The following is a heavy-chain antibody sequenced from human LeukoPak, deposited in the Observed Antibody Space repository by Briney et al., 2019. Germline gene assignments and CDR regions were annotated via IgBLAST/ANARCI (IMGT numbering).Heavy chain of an antibody. D-gene: IGHD5-12*01. Sequence: PSETLSLTCTVSGGSISSSSYYWGWIRQPPGKGLEWIGSIYYSGSTYYNPSLKSRVTISVDTSKNQFSLKLSSVTAADTAVYYCARASRHIDYSGQGTLVTVSS. J-gene: IGHJ4*02. CDR2: IYYSGST. V-gene: IGHV4-39*01. CDR1: GGSISSSSYY. CDR3: ARASRHIDY.